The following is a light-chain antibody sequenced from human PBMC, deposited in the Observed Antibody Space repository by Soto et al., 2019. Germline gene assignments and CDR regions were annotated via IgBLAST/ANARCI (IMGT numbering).Light chain of an antibody. Sequence: QSALTQPASVSGSPGQSITISCTGTSSDVGGYNYVSWYQQHPAKAPKLMIYEVSNRPSGVYHRFPGSKSGNTASLTISGLQAEDEADYYCFSFTTSSTLVCGGGTKLTVL. CDR3: FSFTTSSTLV. V-gene: IGLV2-14*01. CDR2: EVS. J-gene: IGLJ3*02. CDR1: SSDVGGYNY.